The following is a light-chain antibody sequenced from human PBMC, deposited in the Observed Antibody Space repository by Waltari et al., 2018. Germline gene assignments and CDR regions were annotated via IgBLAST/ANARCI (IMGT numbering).Light chain of an antibody. CDR3: QSYDSSLRGWV. J-gene: IGLJ3*02. Sequence: QSVLTQAPSVSGAPGQRVTIPCTGSSSTLRGGFDFHWYQQRPGTVPKLLIYGHTNRPSGVPDRFSGSKSGTSASLAITGLQAEDEADYYCQSYDSSLRGWVFGGGTKLTVL. CDR2: GHT. CDR1: SSTLRGGFD. V-gene: IGLV1-40*01.